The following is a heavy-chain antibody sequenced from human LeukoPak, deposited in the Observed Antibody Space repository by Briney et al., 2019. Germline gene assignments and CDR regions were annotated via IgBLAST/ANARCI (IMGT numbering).Heavy chain of an antibody. V-gene: IGHV4-34*01. D-gene: IGHD1-26*01. CDR2: INHSGST. J-gene: IGHJ4*02. CDR1: GGSFSGYY. Sequence: SETLSLTCAVYGGSFSGYYWSWIRQPPGKGLEWIGEINHSGSTNYNPSLKSRVTISVDTSKNQFSLKLSSVTAADTAVYYCARDLWYSGSFDVDYWGQGTLVTVSS. CDR3: ARDLWYSGSFDVDY.